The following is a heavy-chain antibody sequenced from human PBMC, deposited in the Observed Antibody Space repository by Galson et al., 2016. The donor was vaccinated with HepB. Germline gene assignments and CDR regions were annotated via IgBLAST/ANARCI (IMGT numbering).Heavy chain of an antibody. CDR3: ARDRLWFGDNYLDY. V-gene: IGHV3-33*01. D-gene: IGHD3-10*01. J-gene: IGHJ4*02. CDR2: IFYDGSEK. CDR1: GLKFSDYG. Sequence: SLRLSCAVSGLKFSDYGFHWVRQAPGKGLEWVAVIFYDGSEKHYPDSVKGRFTISRDNSKNMVYLQINSLRVDDTAVYYCARDRLWFGDNYLDYWGQGTLVTVSS.